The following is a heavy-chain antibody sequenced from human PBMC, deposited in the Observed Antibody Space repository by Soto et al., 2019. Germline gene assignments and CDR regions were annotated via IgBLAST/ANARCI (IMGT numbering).Heavy chain of an antibody. Sequence: PSETLSLTCAVSGCSISSGVYSWSWIGHPPGKGLEWIGYIYHSGSTYYNPSLKSRVTISVDRSKNQFSLKLSSVTAADTAVYYCARVTKTYYYGMDVWGQGTTVTVSS. CDR2: IYHSGST. V-gene: IGHV4-30-2*01. J-gene: IGHJ6*02. CDR1: GCSISSGVYS. D-gene: IGHD2-8*01. CDR3: ARVTKTYYYGMDV.